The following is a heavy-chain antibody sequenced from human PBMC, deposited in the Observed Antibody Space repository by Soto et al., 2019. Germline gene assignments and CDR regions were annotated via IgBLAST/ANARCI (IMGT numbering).Heavy chain of an antibody. J-gene: IGHJ4*02. CDR1: GFTFTTYA. CDR3: ARGSAAAGPCYFDY. CDR2: INAGNGAT. D-gene: IGHD6-13*01. Sequence: GASVKVSCKASGFTFTTYAIHWVRQAPGQRLEWMGWINAGNGATKYSQNFQDRVTIARDTSANTAFMELSGLRSEDTAVYYCARGSAAAGPCYFDYRAQGPLVTVSS. V-gene: IGHV1-3*01.